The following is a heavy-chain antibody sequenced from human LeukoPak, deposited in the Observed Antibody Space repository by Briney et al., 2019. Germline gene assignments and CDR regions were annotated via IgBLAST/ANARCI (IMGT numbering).Heavy chain of an antibody. CDR3: ARDPFGSNAFDI. Sequence: SETLSLTCIVSGGSITNYYWSWIRQPPGKGLEWIGYIYYSGSINYNPSLKSRVTISVDTSNNQFSLRLSSVTAADTAVYYCARDPFGSNAFDIWGQGTVVAVSS. CDR2: IYYSGSI. CDR1: GGSITNYY. V-gene: IGHV4-59*01. D-gene: IGHD3-10*01. J-gene: IGHJ3*02.